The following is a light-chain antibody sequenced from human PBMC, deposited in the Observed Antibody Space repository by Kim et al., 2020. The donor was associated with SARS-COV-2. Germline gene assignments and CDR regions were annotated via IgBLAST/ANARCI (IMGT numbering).Light chain of an antibody. CDR1: ESLRHSDGNTY. Sequence: QPASSFCSASESLRHSDGNTYLSWFQQSPGQPPRLLICKISDRFSGVPDRFRGSGAGTDFTLKISRVEAEDVGVYFCMQATQNPHTFGQGTKLEI. CDR3: MQATQNPHT. CDR2: KIS. V-gene: IGKV2-24*01. J-gene: IGKJ2*01.